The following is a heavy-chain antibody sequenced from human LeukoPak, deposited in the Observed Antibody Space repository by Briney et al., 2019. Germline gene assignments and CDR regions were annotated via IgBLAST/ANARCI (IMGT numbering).Heavy chain of an antibody. D-gene: IGHD3-22*01. CDR3: AKANYYDSSGYY. J-gene: IGHJ4*02. CDR2: ISGSGGST. CDR1: GFTFSSYA. V-gene: IGHV3-23*01. Sequence: GGSLRLSCAASGFTFSSYAMSWVRQAPGKGLEWVSSISGSGGSTYYADSVKGRFTVSRDNSKNTLYLQMNSLRAEDTAVYCCAKANYYDSSGYYWGQGTLVTVSS.